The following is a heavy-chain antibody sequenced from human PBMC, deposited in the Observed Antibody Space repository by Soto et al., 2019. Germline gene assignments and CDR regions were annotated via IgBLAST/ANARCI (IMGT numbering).Heavy chain of an antibody. CDR1: GGTFYTYT. J-gene: IGHJ4*02. Sequence: ASVKVSCKASGGTFYTYTFSWVRQAPGQGLEWMGSITPIYPTTNYAEKFQGRLTVTADGSTNTAYMELNSLTSEDTAVYYCARIPRYSFPTSDDLDSWGQGTPVTVSS. CDR3: ARIPRYSFPTSDDLDS. D-gene: IGHD5-18*01. CDR2: ITPIYPTT. V-gene: IGHV1-69*13.